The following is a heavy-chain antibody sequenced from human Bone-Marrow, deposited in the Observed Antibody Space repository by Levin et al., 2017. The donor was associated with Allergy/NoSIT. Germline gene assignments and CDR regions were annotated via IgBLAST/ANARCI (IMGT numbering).Heavy chain of an antibody. CDR2: IIPLLGTP. V-gene: IGHV1-69*05. D-gene: IGHD3-22*01. CDR3: AGRDYSDNSAYYGPFDY. Sequence: SVKVSCRASGGSFHNFVISWVRQAPGEGFEWMGGIIPLLGTPTYAQNFQGRVTVATDESTKTAYMELRSLRSDDTAGYYCAGRDYSDNSAYYGPFDYWGQGTLVTVSS. CDR1: GGSFHNFV. J-gene: IGHJ4*02.